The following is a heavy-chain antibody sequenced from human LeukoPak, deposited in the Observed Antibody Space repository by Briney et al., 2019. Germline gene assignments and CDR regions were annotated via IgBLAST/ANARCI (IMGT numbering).Heavy chain of an antibody. J-gene: IGHJ6*02. D-gene: IGHD2-2*01. Sequence: GESLKISCQASGYSFTNCWIAWVRQMPGKGLEWMGIIYPGDSDTTYSPSFQGHVTISADKSISTAYLQWVSLKASDTAVYYCAASGARGQLLSYRYYYYGLDVWGQGTTVTVSS. CDR1: GYSFTNCW. CDR3: AASGARGQLLSYRYYYYGLDV. V-gene: IGHV5-51*01. CDR2: IYPGDSDT.